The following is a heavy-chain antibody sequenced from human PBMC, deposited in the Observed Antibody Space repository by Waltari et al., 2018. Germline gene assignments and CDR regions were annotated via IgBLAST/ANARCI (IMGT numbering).Heavy chain of an antibody. J-gene: IGHJ3*02. CDR2: INHSGST. Sequence: QVQLQQWGAGLLKPSETLSLTCAVYGGSFSGYYWSWIRQPPGKGLEWIGEINHSGSTNYNPSLKSRVTISVDTSKNQFSLKRSSVTAADTAVYYCARGRNYYDSSGYAFDIWGQGTMVTVSS. CDR1: GGSFSGYY. CDR3: ARGRNYYDSSGYAFDI. D-gene: IGHD3-22*01. V-gene: IGHV4-34*01.